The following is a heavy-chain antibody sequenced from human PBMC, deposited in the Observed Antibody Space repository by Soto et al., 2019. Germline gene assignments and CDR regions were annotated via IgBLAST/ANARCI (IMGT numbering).Heavy chain of an antibody. V-gene: IGHV4-30-4*01. Sequence: SETLSLTCSVSGGSISSDDYYWTWIRQPPGEGLEWIGYIYYTGRTSSTPSLESRVTISIDTSKNQFSLKLSSVSAAATAVYYCAREGSSSPEYFDFWGPGTLVTVSS. CDR3: AREGSSSPEYFDF. CDR2: IYYTGRT. CDR1: GGSISSDDYY. D-gene: IGHD2-15*01. J-gene: IGHJ4*02.